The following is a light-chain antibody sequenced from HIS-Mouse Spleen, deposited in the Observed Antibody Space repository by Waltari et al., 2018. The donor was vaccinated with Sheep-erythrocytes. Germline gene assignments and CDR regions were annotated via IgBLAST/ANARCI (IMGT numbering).Light chain of an antibody. Sequence: QSALTQPPSASGSPGQSVTIPCPGTRRDVGGYHYVSWYQQHPGKAPKPMIYDVSKRPSGVHDRFSGSKSGNTASLTVSGLQAEDEADYYCSSYAGSNNYVFGTGTKVTVL. CDR2: DVS. CDR1: RRDVGGYHY. CDR3: SSYAGSNNYV. J-gene: IGLJ1*01. V-gene: IGLV2-8*01.